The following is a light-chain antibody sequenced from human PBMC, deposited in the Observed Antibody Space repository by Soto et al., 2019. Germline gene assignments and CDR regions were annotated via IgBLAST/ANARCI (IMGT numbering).Light chain of an antibody. J-gene: IGKJ4*01. CDR2: DAS. Sequence: DILLTQSPSTLSSSPGDRATLSCRASQSIGTYLAWYQQKPGKAPRLLIYDASDRHTGIPSRFSGSGSGTAFTLTISGLEPEDFALYYCQQRYSSPITFGRGTKVDIK. V-gene: IGKV3-11*01. CDR3: QQRYSSPIT. CDR1: QSIGTY.